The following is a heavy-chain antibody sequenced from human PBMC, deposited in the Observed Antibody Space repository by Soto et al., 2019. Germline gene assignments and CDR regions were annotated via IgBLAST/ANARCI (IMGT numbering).Heavy chain of an antibody. CDR2: ISAYNGNT. J-gene: IGHJ6*02. Sequence: QVQLVQSGAEVKKPGASVKVSCKASGYTFTSYGISWVRQAPGQGLEWMGWISAYNGNTNYAQKLQGRVTMTTDTSTSTAYMELRSLRSDDTAVYSCARDQARDSSSPMYSFFRYYGMDVWGQGTTVTVSS. D-gene: IGHD6-13*01. V-gene: IGHV1-18*01. CDR1: GYTFTSYG. CDR3: ARDQARDSSSPMYSFFRYYGMDV.